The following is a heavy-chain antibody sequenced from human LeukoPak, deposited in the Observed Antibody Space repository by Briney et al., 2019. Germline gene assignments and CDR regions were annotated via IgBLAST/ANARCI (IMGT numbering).Heavy chain of an antibody. J-gene: IGHJ5*02. D-gene: IGHD2-2*01. CDR1: GFTFSSYA. V-gene: IGHV3-30-3*01. CDR3: AREAVPAASNWFDP. Sequence: GGSLRLSYAASGFTFSSYAMHWVRQAPGKGLEWVAVMSYDGSNKFYADSVKGRFTISRDNSKNTLYLQMNSLRTEDTAVYYCAREAVPAASNWFDPWGQGTLVTVSS. CDR2: MSYDGSNK.